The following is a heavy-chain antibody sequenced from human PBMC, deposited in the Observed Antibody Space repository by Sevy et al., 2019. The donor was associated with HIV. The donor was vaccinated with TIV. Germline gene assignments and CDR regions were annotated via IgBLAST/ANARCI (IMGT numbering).Heavy chain of an antibody. Sequence: ASVKVSCKVSGYTLAKFSIHWVRQAPGKGLEWMTSFDPEDGDPEDGKTIYAQKFLGRVTMTEDTSTDTACMELSSLRSDDTAVYYCATTKDYYDSSGYPFDYWGQRTLVTVSS. CDR2: FDPEDGDPEDGKT. CDR1: GYTLAKFS. D-gene: IGHD3-22*01. V-gene: IGHV1-24*01. CDR3: ATTKDYYDSSGYPFDY. J-gene: IGHJ4*02.